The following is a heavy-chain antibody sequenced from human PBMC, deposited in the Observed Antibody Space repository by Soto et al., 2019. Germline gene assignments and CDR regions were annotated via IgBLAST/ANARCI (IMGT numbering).Heavy chain of an antibody. V-gene: IGHV1-18*01. J-gene: IGHJ6*02. CDR2: ISAYNGNT. CDR3: ARYSSSSLPDEYYYYYYGMDV. Sequence: VASVKVSCKASGYTFTSYGISCVRQAPGQGLEWMGWISAYNGNTNYAQKLQGRVTMTTDTSTSTAYMELRSLRSDDTAVYYCARYSSSSLPDEYYYYYYGMDVWGQGTTVTVSS. D-gene: IGHD6-13*01. CDR1: GYTFTSYG.